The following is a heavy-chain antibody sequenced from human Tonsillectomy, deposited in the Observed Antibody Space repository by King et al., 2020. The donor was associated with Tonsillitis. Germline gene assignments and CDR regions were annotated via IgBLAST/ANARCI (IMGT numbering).Heavy chain of an antibody. CDR2: ISRNPGII. D-gene: IGHD6-6*01. Sequence: VQLVESGGGLVQPDRSLRLSCAASGFNDADYAMQWVRQAPGKGLEWVSGISRNPGIICYADSVKGRFTISRDNAKNSLYLQMNRLRTEDTALYFCAKDKGGQLASHDAFDIWGQGTMVT. J-gene: IGHJ3*02. V-gene: IGHV3-9*01. CDR3: AKDKGGQLASHDAFDI. CDR1: GFNDADYA.